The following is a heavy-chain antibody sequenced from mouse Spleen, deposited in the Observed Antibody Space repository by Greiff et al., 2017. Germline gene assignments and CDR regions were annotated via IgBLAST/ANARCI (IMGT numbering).Heavy chain of an antibody. Sequence: QVQLKESGAELVRPGTSVKVSCKASGYAFTNYLLEWVKQRPGQGLEWIGVINPGSGSTNYNEKFKGKATLTADKSSSTAYMQLSSLTSEDSAVYFCARRKDYYGAMDYWGQGTSVTVSS. D-gene: IGHD1-1*01. CDR3: ARRKDYYGAMDY. CDR2: INPGSGST. CDR1: GYAFTNYL. J-gene: IGHJ4*01. V-gene: IGHV1-54*01.